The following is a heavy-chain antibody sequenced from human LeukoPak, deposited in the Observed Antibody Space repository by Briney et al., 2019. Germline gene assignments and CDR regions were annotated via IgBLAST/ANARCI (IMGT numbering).Heavy chain of an antibody. CDR2: ISYDGSNK. J-gene: IGHJ4*02. CDR1: GFTFSSYA. D-gene: IGHD3-10*01. Sequence: GGSLRLSCAASGFTFSSYAMHWVRQAPGKGLEWVAVISYDGSNKYYADSVKGRFTISRDNSKNTLYLQMNSLRAEDTAVYYCARALWFGGFLFDYWGQGTLVTVSS. V-gene: IGHV3-30*04. CDR3: ARALWFGGFLFDY.